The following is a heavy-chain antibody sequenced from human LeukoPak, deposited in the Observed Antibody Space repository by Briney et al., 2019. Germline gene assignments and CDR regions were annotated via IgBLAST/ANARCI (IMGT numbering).Heavy chain of an antibody. CDR1: GGSVSSGSYY. Sequence: SETLSLTCTVSGGSVSSGSYYWIWIRQPPGKGLEWIAYIYYTGSTNYNPSLKSRVTISADTSKKQFSLKLSSVTAADTAVYYCARVMQLSDAFDIWGQGTMVTVSS. CDR2: IYYTGST. CDR3: ARVMQLSDAFDI. D-gene: IGHD6-13*01. V-gene: IGHV4-61*01. J-gene: IGHJ3*02.